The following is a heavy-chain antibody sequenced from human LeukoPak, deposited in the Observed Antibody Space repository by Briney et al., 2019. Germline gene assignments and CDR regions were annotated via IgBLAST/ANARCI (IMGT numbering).Heavy chain of an antibody. CDR3: ARGTYYDFWNGYFSPSYYYGMDV. Sequence: GRSLRLSCAASGFTFDDYAMHWVRQAPGKGLEWVSGISWNSGSIGYADSVKGRFTISRDNAKNSLYLQMNSLRAEDTAVYYCARGTYYDFWNGYFSPSYYYGMDVWGQGTTVTVSS. J-gene: IGHJ6*02. CDR2: ISWNSGSI. V-gene: IGHV3-9*01. CDR1: GFTFDDYA. D-gene: IGHD3-3*01.